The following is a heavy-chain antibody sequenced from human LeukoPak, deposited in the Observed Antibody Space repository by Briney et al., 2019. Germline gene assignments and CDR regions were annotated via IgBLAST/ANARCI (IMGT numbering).Heavy chain of an antibody. CDR3: ARLRYSSGWYLDY. D-gene: IGHD6-19*01. V-gene: IGHV4-59*12. Sequence: SETLSLTCTVSGDSMNNYYWSWIRQPPGKGLEWIGYTYHSGSTYYNPSLKSRVTISVDRSKNQFSLKLSSVTAADTAVYYCARLRYSSGWYLDYWGQGTLVTVSS. J-gene: IGHJ4*02. CDR2: TYHSGST. CDR1: GDSMNNYY.